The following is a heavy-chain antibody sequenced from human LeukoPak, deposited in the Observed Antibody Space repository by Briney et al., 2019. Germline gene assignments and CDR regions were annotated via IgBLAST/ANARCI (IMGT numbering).Heavy chain of an antibody. CDR2: IYYSGST. D-gene: IGHD6-19*01. J-gene: IGHJ5*02. CDR1: NNFIRNGYY. V-gene: IGHV4-38-2*01. Sequence: PSETLSLTCAVSNNFIRNGYYWGWIRQPPGKGLEWIGSIYYSGSTYYNPSLKSRVTISVDTSKNQFSLKLSSVTAADTAVYYCARHASGWPGVNWFDPWGQGTLVTVSS. CDR3: ARHASGWPGVNWFDP.